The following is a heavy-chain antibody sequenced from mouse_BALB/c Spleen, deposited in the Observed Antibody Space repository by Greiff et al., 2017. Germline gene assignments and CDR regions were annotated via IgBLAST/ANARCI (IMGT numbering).Heavy chain of an antibody. CDR1: GFTFSSYT. J-gene: IGHJ2*01. CDR2: ISSGGSYT. CDR3: TRDRDYGYVLDY. Sequence: EVKLMESGGGLVKPGGSLKLSCAASGFTFSSYTMSWVRQTPEKRLEWVATISSGGSYTYYPDSVKGRFTISRDNAKNTLYLQMSSLKSEDTAMYYCTRDRDYGYVLDYWGQGTTLTVSS. D-gene: IGHD1-2*01. V-gene: IGHV5-6-4*01.